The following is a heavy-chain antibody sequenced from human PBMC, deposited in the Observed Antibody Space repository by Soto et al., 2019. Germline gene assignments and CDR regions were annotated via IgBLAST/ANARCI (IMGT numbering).Heavy chain of an antibody. D-gene: IGHD6-13*01. J-gene: IGHJ4*02. Sequence: QVQLVESGGGVVQPGRSLRLSCAASGFTFSSYGMHWVRQAPGQGLEWVAVISYDGSNKYYADSVKGRFTISRDNSKNTLYLQMNSLRAEDTAVYYCAKDFRAAGTEDYWGQGTLVTVSS. V-gene: IGHV3-30*18. CDR2: ISYDGSNK. CDR1: GFTFSSYG. CDR3: AKDFRAAGTEDY.